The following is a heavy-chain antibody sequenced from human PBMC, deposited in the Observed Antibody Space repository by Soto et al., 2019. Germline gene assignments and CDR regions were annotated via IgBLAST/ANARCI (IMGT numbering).Heavy chain of an antibody. D-gene: IGHD3-22*01. CDR3: ARDRSYYDSSGSYSPPY. CDR1: GFTFSSYA. J-gene: IGHJ4*02. Sequence: PVGSLRLSCAASGFTFSSYAMNWVRQAPGKGLEWVSAISGSAATTHFADSVKGRFTISRDNSKNTLYLQMNSLRAEDTAVYYCARDRSYYDSSGSYSPPYWGQGTLVTVSS. V-gene: IGHV3-23*01. CDR2: ISGSAATT.